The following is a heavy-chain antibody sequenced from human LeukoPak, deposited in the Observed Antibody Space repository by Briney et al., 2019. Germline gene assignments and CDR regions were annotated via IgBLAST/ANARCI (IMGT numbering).Heavy chain of an antibody. CDR3: IKDRVAAEPYDAFDM. J-gene: IGHJ3*02. CDR1: GFKFDDYA. Sequence: GRSLRLSCAASGFKFDDYAMHWVRQAPGKGLEWVSGISWNSGSRDYAESVKGRFAISRDNAKNSLYLQMNSLRAEDTALYYCIKDRVAAEPYDAFDMWGQGTMVTVSS. CDR2: ISWNSGSR. D-gene: IGHD6-13*01. V-gene: IGHV3-9*01.